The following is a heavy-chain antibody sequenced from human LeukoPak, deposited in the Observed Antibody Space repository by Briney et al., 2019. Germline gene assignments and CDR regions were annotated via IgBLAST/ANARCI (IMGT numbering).Heavy chain of an antibody. D-gene: IGHD3-10*01. V-gene: IGHV4-34*01. CDR3: ARHGRFFGSGGDYNGVDN. CDR1: GGSFSSYY. CDR2: INHSGTT. J-gene: IGHJ4*02. Sequence: PSETLSLTCAVYGGSFSSYYWSWIRQSPGKGLEWIGEINHSGTTNYNPSLKSRVTMSVDSSKNQFSLKLSSATAADTAVYYCARHGRFFGSGGDYNGVDNWGQGTLVTVSS.